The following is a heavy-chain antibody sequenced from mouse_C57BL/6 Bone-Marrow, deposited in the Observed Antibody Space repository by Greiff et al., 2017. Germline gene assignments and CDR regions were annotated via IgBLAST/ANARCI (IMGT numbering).Heavy chain of an antibody. CDR3: ARYGDYYGSSPAWFAY. V-gene: IGHV1-72*01. CDR2: IDPNSGGT. Sequence: QVQLQQPGAELVKPGASVKLSCKASGYTFTSYWMHWVKQRPGRGLEWIGRIDPNSGGTKYNEKFKSKATLTVDKPSSTAYMQLSSLTSEDSAVYYCARYGDYYGSSPAWFAYWGQGTLVTVSA. D-gene: IGHD1-1*01. CDR1: GYTFTSYW. J-gene: IGHJ3*01.